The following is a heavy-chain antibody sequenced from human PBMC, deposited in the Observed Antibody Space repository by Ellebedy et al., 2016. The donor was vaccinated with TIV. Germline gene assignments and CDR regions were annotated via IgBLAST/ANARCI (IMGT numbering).Heavy chain of an antibody. CDR3: ARVLRLLEWSLDY. J-gene: IGHJ4*02. CDR2: IAYYGSKK. V-gene: IGHV3-33*08. Sequence: GESLKISCAASGFTYSHYGMHWVRPSLGKGLEWVASIAYYGSKKNYADSLKGRVTISRDNSKNMLYLQMSSLTVDEAAGYYCARVLRLLEWSLDYWGQGTLVTVSS. D-gene: IGHD3-3*01. CDR1: GFTYSHYG.